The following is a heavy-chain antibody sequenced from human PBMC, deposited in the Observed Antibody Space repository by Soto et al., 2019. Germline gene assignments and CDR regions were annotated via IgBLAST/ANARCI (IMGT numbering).Heavy chain of an antibody. D-gene: IGHD6-13*01. CDR3: ARPDSSSWPWDPYYYGMDV. CDR2: INPSGGST. CDR1: GYTFTSYY. Sequence: QVQLVQSGAEVKKPGASVKVSCKASGYTFTSYYMHWVRQAPGQGLEWMGIINPSGGSTSYAQKFQGRVTMTRDTSTSTVYMELSSLRSEDTAVYYCARPDSSSWPWDPYYYGMDVWGQGTTVTVSS. V-gene: IGHV1-46*01. J-gene: IGHJ6*02.